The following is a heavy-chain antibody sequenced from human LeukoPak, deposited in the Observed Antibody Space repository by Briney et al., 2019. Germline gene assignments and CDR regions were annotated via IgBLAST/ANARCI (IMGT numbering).Heavy chain of an antibody. Sequence: SGGSLRLSCAASGFTFSGFWMHWVRQSPGKGLVWVSRINSDGTSTTYADSVKGRFTISRDNAKNTLFLEMNSLRAEDAAVYSCGRGHFYAMDVWGQGTTVTVSS. CDR2: INSDGTST. CDR3: GRGHFYAMDV. V-gene: IGHV3-74*01. D-gene: IGHD3-3*02. CDR1: GFTFSGFW. J-gene: IGHJ6*02.